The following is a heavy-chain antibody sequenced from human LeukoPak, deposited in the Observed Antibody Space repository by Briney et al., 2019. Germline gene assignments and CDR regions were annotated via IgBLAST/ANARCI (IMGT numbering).Heavy chain of an antibody. V-gene: IGHV3-73*01. CDR1: GFTFSGST. D-gene: IGHD5-24*01. CDR2: IRSKANSYAT. J-gene: IGHJ6*02. CDR3: TRGGHNNYYDGMDV. Sequence: GGSLKLSCAASGFTFSGSTMHWVRQASGKGLEWVGRIRSKANSYATAYAASVKGRFTISRDDSNNTAFLQMNSLKAEDTAVYYCTRGGHNNYYDGMDVWGQGTTVIVSS.